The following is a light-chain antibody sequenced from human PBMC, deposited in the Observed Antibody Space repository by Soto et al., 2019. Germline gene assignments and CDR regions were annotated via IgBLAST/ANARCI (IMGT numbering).Light chain of an antibody. J-gene: IGLJ2*01. Sequence: QSVLTQPPSVSAAPGQKVTISCSGSSSNIGSNYVSWYQQLPGTAPKLLIYDNHKRPSGIPDRFSGSKSGTSATLGITGLQTWDEADYYCGTWDSRLSAVVFGGGTKLTVL. CDR3: GTWDSRLSAVV. V-gene: IGLV1-51*01. CDR1: SSNIGSNY. CDR2: DNH.